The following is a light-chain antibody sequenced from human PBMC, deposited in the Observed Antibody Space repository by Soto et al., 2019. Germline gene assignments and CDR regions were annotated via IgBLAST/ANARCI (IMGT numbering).Light chain of an antibody. Sequence: QSALTQPASVSGSPVQSITISCTGTSSDVGGYNYVSWYQHHPGKAPKLMIFDVSNRPSGVSNRFSGSKSGNTASLTISGLQPEDEADYYCSSYTTSNTRQIVFGTGTKLTVL. CDR2: DVS. CDR1: SSDVGGYNY. V-gene: IGLV2-14*03. CDR3: SSYTTSNTRQIV. J-gene: IGLJ1*01.